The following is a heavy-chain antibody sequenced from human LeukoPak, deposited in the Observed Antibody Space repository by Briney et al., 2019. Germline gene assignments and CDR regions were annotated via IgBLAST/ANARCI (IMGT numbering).Heavy chain of an antibody. Sequence: SLRLSSAASGFTFSSYGMHWVRQARGKGLEWVAFIRNDGSNKYYADSVKGRYTISRDNSKNTLYLQMNSLRAEDTAVYYCAKVGWSGDYWGQGTLVTVSS. D-gene: IGHD2-15*01. CDR3: AKVGWSGDY. V-gene: IGHV3-30*02. CDR1: GFTFSSYG. CDR2: IRNDGSNK. J-gene: IGHJ4*02.